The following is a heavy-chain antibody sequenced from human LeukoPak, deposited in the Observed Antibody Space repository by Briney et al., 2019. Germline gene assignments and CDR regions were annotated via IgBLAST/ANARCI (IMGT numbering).Heavy chain of an antibody. CDR2: IYYSGNT. D-gene: IGHD3-22*01. J-gene: IGHJ4*02. Sequence: PSETLSLTCTVSGGAISSSTYYWGWIRQPPGKGLEWIATIYYSGNTFYNPSLKSRVTMSVDTSKNQFSLKLNSVTAADTAVYYCARWLLLARDNYFDSSGFVFDYWGQGTLVTVSS. CDR1: GGAISSSTYY. CDR3: ARWLLLARDNYFDSSGFVFDY. V-gene: IGHV4-39*07.